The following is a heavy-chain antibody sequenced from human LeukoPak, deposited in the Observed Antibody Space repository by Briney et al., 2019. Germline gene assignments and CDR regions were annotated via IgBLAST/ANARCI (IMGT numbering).Heavy chain of an antibody. CDR1: GGSISSYY. Sequence: SETLSLTCTVSGGSISSYYWSWVRQPPGKGLEWLGYIYYSGSTNYNPSLKSRVTISVDTSKNQFSLKLSSVTAADTAVYYCARAKYSPALPFDYWGQGTLVTVSS. J-gene: IGHJ4*02. D-gene: IGHD5-18*01. CDR2: IYYSGST. CDR3: ARAKYSPALPFDY. V-gene: IGHV4-59*12.